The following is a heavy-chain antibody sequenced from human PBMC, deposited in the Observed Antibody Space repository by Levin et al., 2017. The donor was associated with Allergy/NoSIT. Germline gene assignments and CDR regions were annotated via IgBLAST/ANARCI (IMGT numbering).Heavy chain of an antibody. CDR1: GYSISSGYY. Sequence: RSQTLSLTCAVSGYSISSGYYWGWIRQPPGKGLEWIGTIYHSGNTYYNPSLKSRVTISIDKSKNQFSLKLSSVTAADTAVYYGARDRAGDYWGQGTLVIVSS. D-gene: IGHD3-10*01. V-gene: IGHV4-38-2*02. CDR2: IYHSGNT. CDR3: ARDRAGDY. J-gene: IGHJ4*02.